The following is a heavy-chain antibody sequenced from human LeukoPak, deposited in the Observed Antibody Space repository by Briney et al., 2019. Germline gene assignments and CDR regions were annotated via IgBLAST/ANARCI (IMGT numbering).Heavy chain of an antibody. CDR3: ASDPVYYDSSGYYSGAFDI. V-gene: IGHV1-69*04. Sequence: SAQVTCKDSGGTFSSYAISWVRHAPGQGLEWMRRIIPIFDIANYEQTFQDRVTITAAKSTSTASMELSSLRSEDTAVYYCASDPVYYDSSGYYSGAFDIWGQGTMVTVSS. D-gene: IGHD3-22*01. J-gene: IGHJ3*02. CDR1: GGTFSSYA. CDR2: IIPIFDIA.